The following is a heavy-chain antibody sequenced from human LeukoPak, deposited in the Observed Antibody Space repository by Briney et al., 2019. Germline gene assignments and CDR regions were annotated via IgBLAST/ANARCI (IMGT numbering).Heavy chain of an antibody. V-gene: IGHV3-21*01. D-gene: IGHD2-15*01. CDR2: ISSSSSYI. CDR3: AILHRVVPAYYFDY. CDR1: GFTFGSYS. J-gene: IGHJ4*02. Sequence: GGSLRLSCAASGFTFGSYSMNWVRQAPGKGLEWVSSISSSSSYIYYADSVKGRFTISRDNAKNSLYLQMNSLRAEDTAVYYCAILHRVVPAYYFDYWGQGTLVTVSS.